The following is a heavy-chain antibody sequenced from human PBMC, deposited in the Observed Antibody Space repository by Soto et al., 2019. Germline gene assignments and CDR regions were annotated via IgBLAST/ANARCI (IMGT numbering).Heavy chain of an antibody. D-gene: IGHD6-19*01. J-gene: IGHJ6*02. V-gene: IGHV1-69*12. CDR2: IVPIFGTT. CDR3: ARVEAVAGLYNYHGLDV. Sequence: QVQLVQSGAEVKKPGSSVKVSCKVSGGTFSNYAIDWVRLAPGHGLERMGGIVPIFGTTYYTQKFQGRATIIADDSTNTAYLEMSSLRSEDTAIYYCARVEAVAGLYNYHGLDVWGQGTAVTVSS. CDR1: GGTFSNYA.